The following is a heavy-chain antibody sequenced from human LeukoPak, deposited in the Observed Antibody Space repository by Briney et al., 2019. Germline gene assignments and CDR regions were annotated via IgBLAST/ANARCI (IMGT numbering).Heavy chain of an antibody. J-gene: IGHJ4*02. V-gene: IGHV3-11*06. CDR2: ISSSSSYT. CDR1: GFTFSDYY. Sequence: GGSLILSCAASGFTFSDYYMSWIRQAPGKGLEWVSYISSSSSYTNYADSVKGRFTISRDNSKNTLYLQMNSLRAEDTAVYYCARDSHSSSWSPYYFDYWGQGTLVTVSS. D-gene: IGHD6-13*01. CDR3: ARDSHSSSWSPYYFDY.